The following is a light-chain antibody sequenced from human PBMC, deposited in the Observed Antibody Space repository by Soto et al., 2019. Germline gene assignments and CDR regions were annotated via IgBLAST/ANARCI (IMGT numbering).Light chain of an antibody. V-gene: IGLV1-40*01. CDR2: DNS. Sequence: QSVLTQPPSVSGAPGQRVTISCTGSSSNIGAGYDVHWYRQLPGTAPKLLIYDNSNRPSGVPDRFSGSKSGTSASLAITGLQGEGGADYYCQSYDPSLSGYVFGTGTKLTVL. CDR3: QSYDPSLSGYV. J-gene: IGLJ1*01. CDR1: SSNIGAGYD.